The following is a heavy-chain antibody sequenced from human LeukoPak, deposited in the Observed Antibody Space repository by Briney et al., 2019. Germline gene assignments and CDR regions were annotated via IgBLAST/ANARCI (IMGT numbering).Heavy chain of an antibody. J-gene: IGHJ4*02. CDR2: INHSGST. CDR1: GGSFSGYY. CDR3: ARRRYDYVWGSYRNFDY. Sequence: PSETLSLTCAVYGGSFSGYYWSWIRQPPGKGLEWIGEINHSGSTNYNPSLKSRVTISVDTSKNQFSLKLSSVTAADTAVYYCARRRYDYVWGSYRNFDYWGQGTLVTVSS. V-gene: IGHV4-34*01. D-gene: IGHD3-16*02.